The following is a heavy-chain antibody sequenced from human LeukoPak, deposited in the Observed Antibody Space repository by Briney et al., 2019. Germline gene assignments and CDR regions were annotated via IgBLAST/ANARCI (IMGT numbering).Heavy chain of an antibody. J-gene: IGHJ6*04. V-gene: IGHV3-48*01. Sequence: GGSLRLSCAASGFTFSSYSMNWVRQAPGKGLEWVSYISSSSSTIYYADSVKGRFTISRDNAKNSLYLQMNSLRAEDTAVYYCARDGRDGYNYFGFGVMDVWGKGTTVTVSS. D-gene: IGHD5-24*01. CDR1: GFTFSSYS. CDR2: ISSSSSTI. CDR3: ARDGRDGYNYFGFGVMDV.